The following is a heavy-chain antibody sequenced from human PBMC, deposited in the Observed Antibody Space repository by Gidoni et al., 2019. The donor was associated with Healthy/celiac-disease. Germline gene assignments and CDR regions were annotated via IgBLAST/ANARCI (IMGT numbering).Heavy chain of an antibody. CDR1: GFTFRSYS. CDR2: ISSSSSYI. J-gene: IGHJ4*02. CDR3: ASNLLSGSREY. V-gene: IGHV3-21*01. Sequence: EVQLVESGGGLVKPGGSLRLSCAASGFTFRSYSMNWVRQAPGKGLEWVSSISSSSSYIYYADSVKGRFTISRDNAKNSLYLQMNSLRAEDTAVYYCASNLLSGSREYWGQGTLVTVSS. D-gene: IGHD1-26*01.